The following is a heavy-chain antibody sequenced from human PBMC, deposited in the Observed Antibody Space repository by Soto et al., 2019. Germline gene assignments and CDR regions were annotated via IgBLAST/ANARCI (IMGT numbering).Heavy chain of an antibody. CDR3: ARRGIIVRGVTSYYFDY. Sequence: PGESLKISCKGSGYSFTSYWIGWVRQMPGKGLEWMGIVDPGDSDTRYSPSFQGQVTISGDKSINTAYLQWSSLKASDTAMYYCARRGIIVRGVTSYYFDYWGQGTLVTVSS. CDR1: GYSFTSYW. CDR2: VDPGDSDT. V-gene: IGHV5-51*01. D-gene: IGHD3-10*01. J-gene: IGHJ4*02.